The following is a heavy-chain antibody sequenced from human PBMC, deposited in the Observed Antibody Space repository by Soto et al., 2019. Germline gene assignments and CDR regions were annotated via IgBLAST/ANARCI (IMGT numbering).Heavy chain of an antibody. CDR3: AREKYSYGYYYYYGMDV. CDR1: GYTFTSYG. J-gene: IGHJ6*02. Sequence: ASVKVSCKASGYTFTSYGISWVRQAPGQGLEWMGWISAYNGNTNYAQKLRGRVTMTTDTSTSTAYMELRSLRSDDTAVYYCAREKYSYGYYYYYGMDVWGQGTTVTVSS. D-gene: IGHD5-18*01. V-gene: IGHV1-18*01. CDR2: ISAYNGNT.